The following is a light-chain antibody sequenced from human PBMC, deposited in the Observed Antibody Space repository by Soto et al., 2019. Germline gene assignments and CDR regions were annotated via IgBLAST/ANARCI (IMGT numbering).Light chain of an antibody. Sequence: EIVMTQSPATLSVSPGERATLPCRASQGIGSTLAWYQQKPGQTPKLLIYGASTRATGIPARFSGSGSGTEFTLTISSLQSEDFAVYYCHQYNHWLTWTFGQGTKVDIK. CDR2: GAS. CDR3: HQYNHWLTWT. CDR1: QGIGST. J-gene: IGKJ1*01. V-gene: IGKV3-15*01.